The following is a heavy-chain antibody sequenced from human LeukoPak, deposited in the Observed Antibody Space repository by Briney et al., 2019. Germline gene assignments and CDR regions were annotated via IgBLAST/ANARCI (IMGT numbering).Heavy chain of an antibody. D-gene: IGHD4-17*01. CDR2: ISGSVSNT. Sequence: GGSLRLSCAASGLTFSSYAMTWVRQAPGKGLEWVSAISGSVSNTYYADSVKGRFTISRDNSKNTLYLQMNSLRVDDTAVYYCAKVGYDDYTWGQGTLVTVSS. J-gene: IGHJ5*02. V-gene: IGHV3-23*01. CDR3: AKVGYDDYT. CDR1: GLTFSSYA.